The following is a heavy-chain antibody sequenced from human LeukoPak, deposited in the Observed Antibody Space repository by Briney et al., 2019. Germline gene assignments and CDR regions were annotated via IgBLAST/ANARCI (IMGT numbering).Heavy chain of an antibody. V-gene: IGHV3-48*01. J-gene: IGHJ6*02. Sequence: GGSLRLSCAASGFTFSTYSMNWVRQAPGKGLEWVSYITSSSSTMFYADSVKGRFTISRDNSKNTLYLQMNSLRAEDTAVYYCASEYGSGSYPQYYYYGMDVWGQGTTVTVSS. CDR3: ASEYGSGSYPQYYYYGMDV. D-gene: IGHD3-10*01. CDR1: GFTFSTYS. CDR2: ITSSSSTM.